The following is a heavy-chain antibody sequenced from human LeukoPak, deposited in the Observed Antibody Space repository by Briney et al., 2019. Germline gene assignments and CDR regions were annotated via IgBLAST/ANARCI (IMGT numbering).Heavy chain of an antibody. J-gene: IGHJ4*02. CDR2: ISIGGNIQ. CDR3: ARVDSSGYYLDY. CDR1: GFAFSTYT. V-gene: IGHV3-30*04. Sequence: GGSLRLSCTASGFAFSTYTMHWVRQAPGKGLKWVAVISIGGNIQYYTDSVKGRFTISRDNSKNTLYLQMNSLRAEDTAVYYCARVDSSGYYLDYWGQGTLVTVSS. D-gene: IGHD3-22*01.